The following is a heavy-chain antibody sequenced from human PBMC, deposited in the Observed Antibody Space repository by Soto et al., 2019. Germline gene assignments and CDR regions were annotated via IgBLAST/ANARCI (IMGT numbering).Heavy chain of an antibody. J-gene: IGHJ6*02. CDR3: VHHGGVPYHHDV. CDR2: LFYSGST. D-gene: IGHD2-2*01. CDR1: GGSVSSSNW. V-gene: IGHV4-4*02. Sequence: SEALSLTCAVSGGSVSSSNWWRWVRHPPGQTLEWLGELFYSGSTKYNPFLSSRVTISADQSNNVFYLRLTSVTAADTAMYYCVHHGGVPYHHDVGGQGAWVTVS.